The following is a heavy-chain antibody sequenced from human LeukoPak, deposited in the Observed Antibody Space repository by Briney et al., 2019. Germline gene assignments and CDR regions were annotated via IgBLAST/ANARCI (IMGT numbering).Heavy chain of an antibody. J-gene: IGHJ4*02. CDR3: SKGETDAGALTHVY. CDR2: IYSGGST. V-gene: IGHV3-53*01. D-gene: IGHD1-26*01. CDR1: GFTVSSNY. Sequence: GGSLRLSCAASGFTVSSNYMSWVRQAPGKGLEWVSVIYSGGSTYYADSVKGRFTVSRDNSKNMVYLQMDSLGAEDTAVYYCSKGETDAGALTHVYWGQGTLVTVSS.